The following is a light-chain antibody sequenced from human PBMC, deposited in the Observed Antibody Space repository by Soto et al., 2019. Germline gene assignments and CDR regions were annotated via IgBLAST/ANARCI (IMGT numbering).Light chain of an antibody. V-gene: IGKV2-28*01. CDR3: MQPLQSWT. CDR2: LGS. CDR1: QSLLHSNGYNY. J-gene: IGKJ1*01. Sequence: DILMTQSPLSLPVPPGAPASISCRSCQSLLHSNGYNYLDWYLQKPGQSPQLLIYLGSNRASGVPDRFSGSGSGTDFTLKISRVEAEDVGVYYCMQPLQSWTFGQGTKVDI.